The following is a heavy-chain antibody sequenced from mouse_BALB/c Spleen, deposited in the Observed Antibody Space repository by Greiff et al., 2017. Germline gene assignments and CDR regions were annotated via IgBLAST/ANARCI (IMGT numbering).Heavy chain of an antibody. J-gene: IGHJ3*01. D-gene: IGHD1-1*01. CDR2: IYPGSGNT. CDR1: GYAFTNYW. CDR3: ARYYGRAWFAY. V-gene: IGHV1-63*01. Sequence: QVQLQQSGAELVRPGTSVKISCKASGYAFTNYWLGWVKQRPGHGLEWIGDIYPGSGNTYYNEKFKGKATLTADKSSSTAYMQLSSLTSEDSAVYFCARYYGRAWFAYWGQGTLVTVSA.